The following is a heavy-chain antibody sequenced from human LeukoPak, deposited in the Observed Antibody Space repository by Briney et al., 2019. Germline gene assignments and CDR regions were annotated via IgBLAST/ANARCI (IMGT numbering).Heavy chain of an antibody. D-gene: IGHD1-26*01. CDR1: GFTFSNNV. CDR3: AKPPGLVGVGDY. V-gene: IGHV3-23*01. CDR2: ISANGDVT. Sequence: GGSLRLSCEASGFTFSNNVMTWVRQVPGKGLEWVSYISANGDVTYYADSVKGRFTISRDNSNNTLYLQMNSLRAEDAAVYFCAKPPGLVGVGDYWGQGTLVTVSS. J-gene: IGHJ4*02.